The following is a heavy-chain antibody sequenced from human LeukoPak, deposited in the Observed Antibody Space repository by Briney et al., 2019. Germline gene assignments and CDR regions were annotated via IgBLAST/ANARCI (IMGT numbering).Heavy chain of an antibody. Sequence: GGSLRLSCAASGFTSSSHAMSWLRQAPGKGLEWVSAISGSGGSTYYADTEKGRFTISTDNSKNTLYLQMNSLRAEDTAVYYCAKDPPGGYCSGGSCWGGWGQGTLVTVTS. CDR3: AKDPPGGYCSGGSCWGG. J-gene: IGHJ4*02. D-gene: IGHD2-15*01. CDR2: ISGSGGST. V-gene: IGHV3-23*01. CDR1: GFTSSSHA.